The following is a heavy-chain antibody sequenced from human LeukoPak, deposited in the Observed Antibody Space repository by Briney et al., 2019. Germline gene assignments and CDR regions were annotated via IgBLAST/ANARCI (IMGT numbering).Heavy chain of an antibody. CDR3: ARDPPWGGSSTGYYYYYMDV. Sequence: GRSLRLSCAASGFTFSSYGMHWVRQAPGKGLEWVAVIWYDGSNKYYADSVKGRFTISRDNSKNTLYLQMNSLRAEDTAVYYCARDPPWGGSSTGYYYYYMDVWGKGTTVTVSS. V-gene: IGHV3-33*01. D-gene: IGHD1-14*01. CDR2: IWYDGSNK. CDR1: GFTFSSYG. J-gene: IGHJ6*03.